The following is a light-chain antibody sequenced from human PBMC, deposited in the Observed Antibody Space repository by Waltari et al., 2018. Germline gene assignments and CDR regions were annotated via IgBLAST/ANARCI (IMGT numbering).Light chain of an antibody. CDR1: SSDVGFYDF. Sequence: QSALTQPASVSGSPGQSITISCTGTSSDVGFYDFVSWFQQHPGKAPKVMFSKVNNRPSGVSDRFSGSRSANTASLTISGLQAEDEADYYCSSYTRRSYWVFGGGTQLTVL. CDR2: KVN. CDR3: SSYTRRSYWV. J-gene: IGLJ3*02. V-gene: IGLV2-14*01.